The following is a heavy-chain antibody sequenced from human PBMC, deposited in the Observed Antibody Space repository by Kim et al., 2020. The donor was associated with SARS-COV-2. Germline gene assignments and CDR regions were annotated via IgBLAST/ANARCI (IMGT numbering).Heavy chain of an antibody. Sequence: ASVKVSCKASGYTFITYAISWVRQAPGQGLEWMGWISAYNGNTNYAQKLQGRITMTTDTSTSTVYMELRSLRSDDTAVYYCARDRAVGATDYWGQGTLVTVSS. CDR3: ARDRAVGATDY. J-gene: IGHJ4*02. V-gene: IGHV1-18*01. CDR2: ISAYNGNT. D-gene: IGHD1-26*01. CDR1: GYTFITYA.